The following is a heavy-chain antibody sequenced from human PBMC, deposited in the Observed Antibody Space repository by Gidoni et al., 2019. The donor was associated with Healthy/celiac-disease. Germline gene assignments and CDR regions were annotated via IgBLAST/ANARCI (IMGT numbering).Heavy chain of an antibody. V-gene: IGHV3-30*04. J-gene: IGHJ4*02. Sequence: QVQLVESGGGVVQPGRSLRLSCAAYGFTFSSYAMHWVRQAPGKGLEWVAVISYDGSNKYYADSVKCRFTISRDNSKNTLYLQMNSLRAEDTAVYYCARDGLLGYFDYWGQGTLVTVSS. CDR3: ARDGLLGYFDY. D-gene: IGHD2-15*01. CDR1: GFTFSSYA. CDR2: ISYDGSNK.